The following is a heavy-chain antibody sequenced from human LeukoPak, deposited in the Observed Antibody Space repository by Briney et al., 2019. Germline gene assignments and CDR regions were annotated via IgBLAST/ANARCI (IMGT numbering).Heavy chain of an antibody. CDR1: GGSFSGYY. CDR2: INHSGST. J-gene: IGHJ5*02. V-gene: IGHV4-34*01. CDR3: ARGLDP. Sequence: SETLSLTCAVYGGSFSGYYWSWIRQPPGKGLEWIGEINHSGSTNYNPSLKSRVTISVDTSKNQFSLKLSSVTAADTAVYYCARGLDPWGQGTLVTVSS.